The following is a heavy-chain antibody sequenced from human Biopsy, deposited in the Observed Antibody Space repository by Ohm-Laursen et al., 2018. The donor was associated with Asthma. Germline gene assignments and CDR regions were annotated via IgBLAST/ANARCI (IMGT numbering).Heavy chain of an antibody. CDR3: ARGLDRVTGLLDPFDS. CDR2: VYYSGST. CDR1: GASIKTDDHY. V-gene: IGHV4-61*08. D-gene: IGHD2-21*02. Sequence: SDTLSLTCIVPGASIKTDDHYWSWLRQPPGKGLESIGHVYYSGSTNYNPSLKSRVTISIDASKNQFSLKLTSVTAADTAVYYCARGLDRVTGLLDPFDSWGQVTLVTVSS. J-gene: IGHJ4*02.